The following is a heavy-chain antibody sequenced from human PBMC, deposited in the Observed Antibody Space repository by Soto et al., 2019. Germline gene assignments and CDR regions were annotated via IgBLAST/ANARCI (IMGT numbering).Heavy chain of an antibody. D-gene: IGHD3-22*01. CDR3: AREAIIVIAAPEYYFDY. Sequence: GSLRLSCAASGFDVSNTDMSWVRQAPGKGLEWVSVIYSGGYTNYADSVKGRFIVSRDSPKNTLYLQMDSLRAEDTAVYYCAREAIIVIAAPEYYFDYWGQETLVTVSS. CDR2: IYSGGYT. V-gene: IGHV3-66*01. J-gene: IGHJ4*02. CDR1: GFDVSNTD.